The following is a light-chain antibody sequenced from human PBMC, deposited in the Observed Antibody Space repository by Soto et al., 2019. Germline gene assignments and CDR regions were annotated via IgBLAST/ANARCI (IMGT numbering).Light chain of an antibody. Sequence: EFVLTQSPGTLSLSPGERATLSCRASQTVRNNYLAWYQQKPGQAPRLLNYDASSRATGIPDRFSVGGSGTDFTLTISRLEPEDFAVYYCQQFSSYPLTFGGRSKVEIK. V-gene: IGKV3-20*01. CDR1: QTVRNNY. J-gene: IGKJ4*01. CDR3: QQFSSYPLT. CDR2: DAS.